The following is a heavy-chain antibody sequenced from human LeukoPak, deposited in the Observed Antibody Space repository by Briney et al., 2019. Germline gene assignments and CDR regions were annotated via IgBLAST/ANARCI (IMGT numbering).Heavy chain of an antibody. V-gene: IGHV3-73*01. CDR1: GFTLSGSA. CDR3: TRADDYDDYERHSQD. J-gene: IGHJ1*01. CDR2: IRSKAKNYAT. Sequence: PGGSLRLSCAASGFTLSGSAMHWVRQASGRGLEWVGRIRSKAKNYATAYVASVKGRFSVSRDDSKNTAYLQMNSLKTEDTGVYYCTRADDYDDYERHSQDWGQGTLVTVSS. D-gene: IGHD4-17*01.